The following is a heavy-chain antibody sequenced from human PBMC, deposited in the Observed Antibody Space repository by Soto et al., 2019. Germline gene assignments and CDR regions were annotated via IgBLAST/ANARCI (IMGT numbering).Heavy chain of an antibody. D-gene: IGHD2-8*01. J-gene: IGHJ4*02. CDR2: LYYSGST. V-gene: IGHV4-39*01. Sequence: SDTLSLTCTVSGGSISSNIYYWGWIRQPPGKELEWIGSLYYSGSTYYNPSLKSRVTISVDTSKNQFSLDLNSVTAADTAVYYCASQPSYCSNGICYIFYFDYWGQGTLVTVSS. CDR1: GGSISSNIYY. CDR3: ASQPSYCSNGICYIFYFDY.